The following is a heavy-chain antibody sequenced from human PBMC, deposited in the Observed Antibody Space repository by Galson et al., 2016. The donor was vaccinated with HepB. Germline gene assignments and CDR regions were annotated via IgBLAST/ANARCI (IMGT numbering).Heavy chain of an antibody. CDR2: VFHSGRN. J-gene: IGHJ4*02. CDR3: ARAVTGTTFDY. Sequence: TCSVSGASITSDSWWSWVRQPPEKGLEWIGEVFHSGRNNFNPSLKSRLTISVDKSKNDFSLNLSSVTAADTAIYYCARAVTGTTFDYWGQGTLVTVSS. V-gene: IGHV4-4*02. D-gene: IGHD1-20*01. CDR1: GASITSDSW.